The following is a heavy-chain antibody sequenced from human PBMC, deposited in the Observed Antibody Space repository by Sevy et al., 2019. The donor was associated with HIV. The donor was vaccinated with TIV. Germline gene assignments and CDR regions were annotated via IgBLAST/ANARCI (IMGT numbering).Heavy chain of an antibody. V-gene: IGHV3-48*02. D-gene: IGHD3-10*01. J-gene: IGHJ4*02. CDR2: INGGGRSI. CDR3: ARDYKGDELAIDY. CDR1: GFTFSSYA. Sequence: GGSLRLSCAASGFTFSSYAMSWVRQAPGKGLEWVSYINGGGRSIYYADSVKGRFTISRDNAKNSLYLQMNSLRDEDTAVYYCARDYKGDELAIDYWGQGTLVTVSS.